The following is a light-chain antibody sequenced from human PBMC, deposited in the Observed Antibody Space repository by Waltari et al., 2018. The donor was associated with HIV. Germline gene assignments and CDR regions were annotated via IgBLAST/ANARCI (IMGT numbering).Light chain of an antibody. V-gene: IGKV3-20*01. CDR3: QQYGSTPRT. J-gene: IGKJ2*01. Sequence: DIVLTQSPGTLSFSPGETANLSCRASHSVTTSLAWYQHKSGQTPRLLIYGASNRATGIPGRFNATGSGTDFTLTISRLEPEDFAIYYCQQYGSTPRTFGQGTKLDIK. CDR2: GAS. CDR1: HSVTTS.